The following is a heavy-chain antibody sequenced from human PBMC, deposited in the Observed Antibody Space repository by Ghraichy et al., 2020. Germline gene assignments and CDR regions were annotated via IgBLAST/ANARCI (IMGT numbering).Heavy chain of an antibody. CDR1: GGSVTNYY. CDR2: IYYSGST. D-gene: IGHD3-10*01. CDR3: ARESLGFGASYFDY. J-gene: IGHJ4*02. V-gene: IGHV4-59*02. Sequence: SETLSLTCTVSGGSVTNYYWNWVRQPPGKGLEWIGFIYYSGSTNYNPSLKSRVTISVDTSKSQFSLNLSSLTAADTAVYFCARESLGFGASYFDYWGQGSLVTVSS.